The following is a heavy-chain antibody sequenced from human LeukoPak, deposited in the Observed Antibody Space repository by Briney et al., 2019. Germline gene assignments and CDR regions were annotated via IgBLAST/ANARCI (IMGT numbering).Heavy chain of an antibody. J-gene: IGHJ3*02. CDR3: ARGAYGGNSLGAFDI. Sequence: SGTLSLTCAVSGGSISSSNWWSWVRQPAGKGLEWIGRIYTSGSTNYNPSLKSRVTMSEDTPKNQFSLKLSSVTAADTAVYYCARGAYGGNSLGAFDIWGQGTLVTVSS. CDR2: IYTSGST. CDR1: GGSISSSNW. V-gene: IGHV4-4*02. D-gene: IGHD4-23*01.